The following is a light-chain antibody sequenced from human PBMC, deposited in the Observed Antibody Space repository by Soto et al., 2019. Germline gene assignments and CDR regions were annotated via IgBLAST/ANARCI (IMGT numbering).Light chain of an antibody. CDR3: QQSYTSPLT. CDR2: ASS. V-gene: IGKV1-39*01. Sequence: DIQMTQSPSSVSASVGDRVTIACRAGQSVRSYLNWYQQKPGKAPNLLIYASSTLQSGVPSRFSGGGFGTDFSLIISCLQPEYFATYYCQQSYTSPLTFGGGTKVEI. CDR1: QSVRSY. J-gene: IGKJ4*01.